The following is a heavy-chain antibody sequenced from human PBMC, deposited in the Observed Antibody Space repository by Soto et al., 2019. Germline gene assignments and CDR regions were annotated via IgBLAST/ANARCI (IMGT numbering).Heavy chain of an antibody. CDR3: ARHSLTMTLDY. Sequence: GESLKISCTGSGYSFTSYWIGWVRQMPGKGLEWMGIIHPGDSDTRYSPSFQGQVTISADKSISTAYLQWSSLKASDTAMYYCARHSLTMTLDYWGQGTLVTVSS. CDR1: GYSFTSYW. V-gene: IGHV5-51*01. CDR2: IHPGDSDT. D-gene: IGHD3-22*01. J-gene: IGHJ4*02.